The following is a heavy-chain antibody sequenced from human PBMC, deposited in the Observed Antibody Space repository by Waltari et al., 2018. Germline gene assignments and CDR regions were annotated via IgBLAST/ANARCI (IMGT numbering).Heavy chain of an antibody. Sequence: ARLDQWGTELVEPWETLSLTCAVYEGSFSAFFWSWVRQAPGKGLEWIGEINHGVKTDYNPSLKSRLFMSVDPSKNQFSLMLSSVTAADTAVYYCVRSHCIGDSCFRYFDSWGQGTLVTVSS. CDR2: INHGVKT. J-gene: IGHJ4*02. CDR1: EGSFSAFF. V-gene: IGHV4-34*01. CDR3: VRSHCIGDSCFRYFDS. D-gene: IGHD2-15*01.